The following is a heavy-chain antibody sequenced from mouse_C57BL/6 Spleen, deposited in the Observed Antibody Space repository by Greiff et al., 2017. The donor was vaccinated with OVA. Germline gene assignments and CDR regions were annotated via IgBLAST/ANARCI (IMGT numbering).Heavy chain of an antibody. D-gene: IGHD1-1*01. CDR1: GYTFTSYW. CDR3: ARRYYGPYAMDY. CDR2: IYPGSGST. Sequence: QVQLKQPGAELVKPGASVKMSCKASGYTFTSYWITWVKQRPGQGLEWIGDIYPGSGSTNYNEKFKSKATLTVDTSSSTAYMQLSSLTSEDSAVYYCARRYYGPYAMDYWGQGTSVTVSS. V-gene: IGHV1-55*01. J-gene: IGHJ4*01.